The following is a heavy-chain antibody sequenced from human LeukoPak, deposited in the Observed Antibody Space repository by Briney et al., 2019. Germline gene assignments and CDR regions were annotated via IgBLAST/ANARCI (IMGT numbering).Heavy chain of an antibody. J-gene: IGHJ4*02. CDR2: IYPADSDT. CDR3: ARGIIVPSGPFDY. V-gene: IGHV5-51*01. CDR1: GYSFTSYW. Sequence: GESLKISCKGSGYSFTSYWIGWVRQMPGKGLEWIGIIYPADSDTRYSPSFQGQVTISADKSISAAYLQWNSLKASDTAMYYCARGIIVPSGPFDYWGQGSLVTVSS. D-gene: IGHD2/OR15-2a*01.